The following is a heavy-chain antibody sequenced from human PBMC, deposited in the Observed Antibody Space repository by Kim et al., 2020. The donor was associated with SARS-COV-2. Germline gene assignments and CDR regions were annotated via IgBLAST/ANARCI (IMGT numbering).Heavy chain of an antibody. V-gene: IGHV4-39*01. D-gene: IGHD5-18*01. J-gene: IGHJ4*02. Sequence: SETLSLTCTVSGGSISSSSYYWGWIRQPPGKGLEWIGSIYYSGSTYYNPSLKSRVTISVDTSKNQFSLKLSSVTAADTAVYYCARLGRYSYGSYDYWGQGTLVTVSS. CDR1: GGSISSSSYY. CDR3: ARLGRYSYGSYDY. CDR2: IYYSGST.